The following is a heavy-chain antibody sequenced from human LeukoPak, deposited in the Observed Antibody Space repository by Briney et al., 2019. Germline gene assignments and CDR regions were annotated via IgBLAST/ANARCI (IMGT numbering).Heavy chain of an antibody. V-gene: IGHV4-31*03. Sequence: PSETLSLTCTVSGGSISSGGYYWSWIRKHPGKGLEWIWSIYYSGSTYYNPSLKSRVTISVYTSKNQFSLKLSSLTAADTAVYCCARLGGSNYSPTTVGDRGPLVTVSS. J-gene: IGHJ4*02. CDR2: IYYSGST. CDR1: GGSISSGGYY. D-gene: IGHD4-11*01. CDR3: ARLGGSNYSPTTV.